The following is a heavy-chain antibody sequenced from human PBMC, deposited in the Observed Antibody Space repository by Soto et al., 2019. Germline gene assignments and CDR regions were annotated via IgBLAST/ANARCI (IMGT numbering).Heavy chain of an antibody. CDR2: ISWNSGSI. CDR1: GFTFDDYA. J-gene: IGHJ4*02. Sequence: EVQLVESGGGLVQPGRSLRLSCAASGFTFDDYAMHWVGQAPGKGLEWVSGISWNSGSIGYADSVKGRFTISRDNAKNSLYLQMNSLRAEDTALYYCAKASGDYWGQGTLVTVSS. CDR3: AKASGDY. V-gene: IGHV3-9*01.